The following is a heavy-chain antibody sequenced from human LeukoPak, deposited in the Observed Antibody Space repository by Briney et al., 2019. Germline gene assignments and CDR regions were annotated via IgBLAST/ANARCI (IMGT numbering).Heavy chain of an antibody. CDR1: GFTFSSYA. CDR2: ISSSGSTI. D-gene: IGHD5-18*01. V-gene: IGHV3-48*04. J-gene: IGHJ4*02. Sequence: GGSLRLSCAASGFTFSSYAMSWVRQAPGKGLEWVSYISSSGSTIYYADSVKGRFTISRDNAKNSLYLQMNSLRAEDTAVYYCAKDGVLKVDTAILWGQGTLVTVSS. CDR3: AKDGVLKVDTAIL.